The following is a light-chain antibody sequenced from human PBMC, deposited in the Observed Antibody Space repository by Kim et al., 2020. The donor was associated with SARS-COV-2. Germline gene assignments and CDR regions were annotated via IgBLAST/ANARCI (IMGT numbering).Light chain of an antibody. Sequence: SVKLTCTLSSGHSSYTIAWHQQRPGKGARYLMKLDNDGSHNKGDGIPARFSGSSSGAERYITISSHRSEDEANYCCQTWGTGIHVCGTGTKVTVL. CDR3: QTWGTGIHV. J-gene: IGLJ1*01. CDR2: LDNDGSH. V-gene: IGLV4-69*01. CDR1: SGHSSYT.